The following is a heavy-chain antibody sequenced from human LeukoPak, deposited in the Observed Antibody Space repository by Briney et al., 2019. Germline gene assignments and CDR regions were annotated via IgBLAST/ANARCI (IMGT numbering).Heavy chain of an antibody. CDR3: TRDRRDGYNDGYFSL. Sequence: PGGSLRLSCTASGFSIAEYAMTWVRQAPGRGLEWLGFIRSKSYSETTQFAASVRGRFTISRDDSNSVTYLQMNSPKIEDTAVYFCTRDRRDGYNDGYFSLWGRGTLVTVSS. CDR1: GFSIAEYA. V-gene: IGHV3-49*04. D-gene: IGHD5-24*01. CDR2: IRSKSYSETT. J-gene: IGHJ2*01.